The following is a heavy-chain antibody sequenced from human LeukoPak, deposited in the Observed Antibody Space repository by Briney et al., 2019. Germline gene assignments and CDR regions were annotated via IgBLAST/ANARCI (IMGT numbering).Heavy chain of an antibody. V-gene: IGHV3-30-3*01. J-gene: IGHJ4*02. Sequence: GGSLGLSCAASGFTFSSYAMHWVRQAPGKGLEWVAVMSDDASNKYFADSVKGRFTVSRDNAKKSLYLQMNSVRAEDTAVYYCARGNSDYDHDYWGQGTLVTVSS. CDR1: GFTFSSYA. D-gene: IGHD4-11*01. CDR3: ARGNSDYDHDY. CDR2: MSDDASNK.